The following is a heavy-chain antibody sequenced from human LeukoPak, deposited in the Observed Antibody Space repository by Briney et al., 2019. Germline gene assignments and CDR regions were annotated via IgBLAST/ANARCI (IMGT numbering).Heavy chain of an antibody. CDR2: IYYSGST. V-gene: IGHV4-39*02. CDR1: DGSISSISSNNYH. D-gene: IGHD4-23*01. Sequence: SETLSLTCIVSDGSISSISSNNYHWDWIRQPPGKGLEWIGSIYYSGSTYYNPSLKSRVTISVDTSKNQFSLKLSSVTAADTALYYCAREMGVVTAHGIDVWGQGTTVTVSS. J-gene: IGHJ6*02. CDR3: AREMGVVTAHGIDV.